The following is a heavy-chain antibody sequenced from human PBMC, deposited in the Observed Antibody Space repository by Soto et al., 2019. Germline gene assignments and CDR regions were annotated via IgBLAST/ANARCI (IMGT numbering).Heavy chain of an antibody. CDR3: ALREMGCSGGSCYCLHYYYYYMDV. J-gene: IGHJ6*03. CDR2: ISGSGGST. V-gene: IGHV3-23*01. Sequence: EVQLLESGGGLVQPGGSLRLSCAASGFTFSSYAMSWVRQAPGKGLEWVSAISGSGGSTYYADSVKGRFTSSRDNSKNTRYLQMNRLRAEDTAVYYCALREMGCSGGSCYCLHYYYYYMDVWGKGTTVTVSS. D-gene: IGHD2-15*01. CDR1: GFTFSSYA.